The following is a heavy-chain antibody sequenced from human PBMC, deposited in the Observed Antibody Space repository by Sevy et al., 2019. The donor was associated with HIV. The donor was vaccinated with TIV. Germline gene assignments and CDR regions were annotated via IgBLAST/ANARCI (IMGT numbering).Heavy chain of an antibody. V-gene: IGHV4-59*01. CDR3: ARTQPHIVVVPAAQTHYYYYMDV. CDR1: GGSISSYY. D-gene: IGHD2-2*01. J-gene: IGHJ6*03. Sequence: SETLSLTCTVSGGSISSYYWSWIRQPPGKGLEWIGYIYYSGSTNYNPSLKSRVTISVDTSKNQFSLKLSSVTAADTAVYYCARTQPHIVVVPAAQTHYYYYMDVWGKGTTVTVSS. CDR2: IYYSGST.